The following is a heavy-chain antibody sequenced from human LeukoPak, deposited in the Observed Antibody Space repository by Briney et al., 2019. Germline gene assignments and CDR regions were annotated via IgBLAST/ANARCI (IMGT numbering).Heavy chain of an antibody. D-gene: IGHD2-15*01. CDR2: INQDGSEK. J-gene: IGHJ3*02. CDR1: GFTFSNYW. CDR3: ARDGGGDIVVAFAFDI. Sequence: GGSLRLSCAASGFTFSNYWMSWVRQAPGKGLEWVAHINQDGSEKYYVDSVKGRFTISRDNAKNSMYLQMNSLRAEDTAVYYCARDGGGDIVVAFAFDIWGQGTMVTVSS. V-gene: IGHV3-7*05.